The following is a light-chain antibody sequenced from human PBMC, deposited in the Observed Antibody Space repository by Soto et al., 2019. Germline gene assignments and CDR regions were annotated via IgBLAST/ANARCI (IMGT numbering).Light chain of an antibody. CDR1: QSISSW. J-gene: IGKJ1*01. CDR2: DAS. CDR3: QHYNTWPWT. V-gene: IGKV1-5*01. Sequence: DIQMAESPSTLSASVGDRVTITCRASQSISSWLAWYQQKPGKAPKLLIYDASSLESGVPSRFSGSGSETEFILTISSLQSEDSATYYCQHYNTWPWTFGQGTKV.